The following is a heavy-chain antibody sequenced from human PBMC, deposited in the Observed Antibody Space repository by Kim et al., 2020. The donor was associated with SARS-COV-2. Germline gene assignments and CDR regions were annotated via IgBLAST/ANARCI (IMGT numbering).Heavy chain of an antibody. D-gene: IGHD4-17*01. Sequence: HYADSVKSRFTISRDNSENTVYLQMNSLRVEDTALYYCARDPGTNLTGMNLWGQGTTVTVSS. V-gene: IGHV3-53*01. CDR3: ARDPGTNLTGMNL. J-gene: IGHJ6*02.